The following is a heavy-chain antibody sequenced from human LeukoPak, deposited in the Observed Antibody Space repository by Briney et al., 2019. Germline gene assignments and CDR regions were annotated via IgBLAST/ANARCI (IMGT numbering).Heavy chain of an antibody. Sequence: SETLSLTGAVYGGTFCGDYWSWIRQPPGKGLEWIGEINHSGSTNYNPSLKSRVTISVDTSKNQFSLKLSSVTAADTAVYYCARSYAHDYWGQGTLVTVSS. D-gene: IGHD2-2*01. CDR3: ARSYAHDY. V-gene: IGHV4-34*01. CDR1: GGTFCGDY. CDR2: INHSGST. J-gene: IGHJ4*02.